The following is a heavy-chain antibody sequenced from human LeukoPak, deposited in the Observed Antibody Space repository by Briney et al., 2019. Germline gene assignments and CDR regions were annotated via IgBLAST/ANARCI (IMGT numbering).Heavy chain of an antibody. CDR1: GFTFTSSA. Sequence: SVKVSCKASGFTFTSSAVQWVRQARGQRLEWIGWIVVGSGNTNYAQKFQERVTITTDMSTSTAYMELSSLRSEDTAVYYCAADGEDGYDSFVVGDRFDYWGQGTLVTVSS. V-gene: IGHV1-58*01. J-gene: IGHJ4*02. D-gene: IGHD5-12*01. CDR2: IVVGSGNT. CDR3: AADGEDGYDSFVVGDRFDY.